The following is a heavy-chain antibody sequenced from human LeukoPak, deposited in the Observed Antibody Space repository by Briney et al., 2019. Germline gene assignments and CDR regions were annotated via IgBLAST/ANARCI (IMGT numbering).Heavy chain of an antibody. J-gene: IGHJ4*02. Sequence: SETLSLTCAVSGGSISSSNWWSWVRQPPGKGLEWIGEIYHSGSTNYNPSLKSRVTISVDKSKNQFSLKLSSVTAADTAVYYCARDSSGGSYYIDYWGQGTLVTVSS. V-gene: IGHV4-4*02. CDR3: ARDSSGGSYYIDY. CDR2: IYHSGST. CDR1: GGSISSSNW. D-gene: IGHD1-26*01.